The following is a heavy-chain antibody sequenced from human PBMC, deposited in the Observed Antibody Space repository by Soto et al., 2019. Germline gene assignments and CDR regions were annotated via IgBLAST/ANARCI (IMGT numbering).Heavy chain of an antibody. CDR1: GYSFTSYW. CDR3: AERQSGANWFDP. V-gene: IGHV5-51*03. J-gene: IGHJ5*02. D-gene: IGHD1-1*01. Sequence: EVQLVQSGAEVKKPGESLKISCKGSGYSFTSYWIGWVRQMPGKGLEWMGIIYPGDSDTRHSPSFQGQVTISADKSNSTAYPQWSRLKATDTGMHCCAERQSGANWFDPWGQGTLVTVSS. CDR2: IYPGDSDT.